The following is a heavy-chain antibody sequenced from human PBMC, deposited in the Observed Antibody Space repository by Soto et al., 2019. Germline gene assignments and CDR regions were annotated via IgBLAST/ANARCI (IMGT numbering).Heavy chain of an antibody. CDR3: ARDKEAAGLTDY. D-gene: IGHD6-13*01. CDR1: GGSISSGGYY. Sequence: QVQLQESGPGLVKPSQTLSLTCTVSGGSISSGGYYWSWIRQHPGQGLEWIGYIYYSGSTYYNPSRKRRGTISVDTSKNQSSLKLSSVTAADTAVYYCARDKEAAGLTDYWGQGTLVTVSS. CDR2: IYYSGST. V-gene: IGHV4-31*03. J-gene: IGHJ4*02.